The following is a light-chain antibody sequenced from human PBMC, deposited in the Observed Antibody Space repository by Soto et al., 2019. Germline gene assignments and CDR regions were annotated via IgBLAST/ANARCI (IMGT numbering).Light chain of an antibody. CDR3: QSYDSDFVV. Sequence: NFMLTQPHSLSESPGKTLSISCTRSSGSIANNYVQWYQQRPGSAPTTVIYENKQILSGVPDRFSGSTDGSSNSASLTISGLQTEDEADYYCQSYDSDFVVFGGGTKLTV. V-gene: IGLV6-57*04. CDR2: ENK. CDR1: SGSIANNY. J-gene: IGLJ2*01.